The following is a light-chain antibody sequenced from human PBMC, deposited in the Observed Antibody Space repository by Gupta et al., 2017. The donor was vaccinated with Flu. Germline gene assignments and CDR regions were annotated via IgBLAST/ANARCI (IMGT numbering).Light chain of an antibody. CDR3: QEGNSFPLT. V-gene: IGKV1D-12*01. CDR2: AAS. Sequence: DIQMTQSPASVSASVGDRVTITCRASQGISSWLVWYQQKPGKTPNLLIYAASNLQSGVPSRFSGSGSGTDFTLTISILQPEDFAIYYCQEGNSFPLTFGQGTRMEMK. J-gene: IGKJ5*01. CDR1: QGISSW.